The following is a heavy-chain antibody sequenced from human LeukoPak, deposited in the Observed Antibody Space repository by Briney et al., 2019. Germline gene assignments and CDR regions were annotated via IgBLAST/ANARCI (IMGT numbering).Heavy chain of an antibody. CDR3: ARGFRYSSGWYGY. J-gene: IGHJ4*02. V-gene: IGHV1-2*06. Sequence: GASVKVSCKASGYTFTGYYMHWVRQAPGQGLEWMGRINPNSGGTNYAQKFQGRVTMARNTSISTAYMELSSLRSEDTAVYYCARGFRYSSGWYGYWGQETLVTVSS. CDR1: GYTFTGYY. D-gene: IGHD6-19*01. CDR2: INPNSGGT.